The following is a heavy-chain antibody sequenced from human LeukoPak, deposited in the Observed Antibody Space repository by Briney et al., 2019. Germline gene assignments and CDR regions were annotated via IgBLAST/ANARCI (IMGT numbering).Heavy chain of an antibody. CDR3: ARDNDLWSDYYGMDV. D-gene: IGHD3-3*01. Sequence: PSGTLSLTCAVSGGSISSSNWWSWVRQPPGKGLEWIGEIYHSGSTNYNPSLKSRVTISVDTSKNQFSLKLSSVTAADTAVYHCARDNDLWSDYYGMDVWGQGTTVTVSS. V-gene: IGHV4-4*02. J-gene: IGHJ6*02. CDR1: GGSISSSNW. CDR2: IYHSGST.